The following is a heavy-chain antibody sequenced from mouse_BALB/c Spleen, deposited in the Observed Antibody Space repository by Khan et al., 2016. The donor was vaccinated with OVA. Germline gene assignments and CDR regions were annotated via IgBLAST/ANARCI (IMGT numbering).Heavy chain of an antibody. Sequence: QVQMKESRAELVNPGASVNLSCQTSGYTLTSYWMHLVKQRPGQGLEWIGEINPSHGRTNYNEKFKSKATLTVDKSSSTANMQLSRPTSEDSAVYDCESLLINLDYWGQGTTLTVSS. CDR1: GYTLTSYW. V-gene: IGHV1S81*02. CDR3: ESLLINLDY. D-gene: IGHD2-10*01. J-gene: IGHJ2*01. CDR2: INPSHGRT.